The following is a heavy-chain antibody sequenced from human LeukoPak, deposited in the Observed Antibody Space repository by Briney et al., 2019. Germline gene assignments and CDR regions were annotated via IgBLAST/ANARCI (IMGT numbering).Heavy chain of an antibody. Sequence: EASVKISCKVSGYTFTDYYMHWVPQASRKGLEGMELVDPEDGKTIYAEKFQGRVTITADTSTDTAYMELSSLRSEDTAVYYCATASVYCSSTSCYGGFDPWGQGTLVTVSS. CDR3: ATASVYCSSTSCYGGFDP. J-gene: IGHJ5*02. CDR1: GYTFTDYY. V-gene: IGHV1-69-2*01. D-gene: IGHD2-2*01. CDR2: VDPEDGKT.